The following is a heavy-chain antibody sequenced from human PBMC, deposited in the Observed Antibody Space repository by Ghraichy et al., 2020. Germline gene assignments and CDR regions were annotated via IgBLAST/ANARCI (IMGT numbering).Heavy chain of an antibody. CDR3: AKDRTTVTTLPDY. CDR1: GFTFSSYG. CDR2: IRYDGSNK. Sequence: GSLRLSCAASGFTFSSYGMHWVRQAPGKGLEWVAFIRYDGSNKYYADSVKGRFTISRDNSKNTLYLQMNSLRAEDTAVYYCAKDRTTVTTLPDYWGQGTLVTVSS. D-gene: IGHD4-17*01. V-gene: IGHV3-30*02. J-gene: IGHJ4*02.